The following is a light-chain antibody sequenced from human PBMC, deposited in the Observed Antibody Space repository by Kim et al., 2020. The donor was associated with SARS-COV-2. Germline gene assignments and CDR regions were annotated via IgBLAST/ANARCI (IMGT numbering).Light chain of an antibody. CDR3: QQYGSPPPLT. V-gene: IGKV3-20*01. Sequence: PGESSTRACRASRLVHRNHLAWYRQRRGHAPTLLIYAATRRATCVPDRCRGSGSVADFTLTISGLEPEDFAVYYCQQYGSPPPLTFGGGTKVDIK. J-gene: IGKJ4*01. CDR1: RLVHRNH. CDR2: AAT.